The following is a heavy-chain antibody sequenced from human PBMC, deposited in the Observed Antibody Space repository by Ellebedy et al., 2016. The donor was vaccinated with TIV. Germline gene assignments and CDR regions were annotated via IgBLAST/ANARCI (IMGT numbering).Heavy chain of an antibody. V-gene: IGHV3-21*01. CDR3: VRDSQWLDSYLDS. J-gene: IGHJ4*02. D-gene: IGHD5-12*01. CDR2: ISSSSAYI. CDR1: VFNFNRSN. Sequence: GESLKISCSASVFNFNRSNMNWVRQAPGKGLEWVSSISSSSAYIYFADSVKGRFTISRDNAKNSVSLQMNGLRAEDTAVYYCVRDSQWLDSYLDSWGQGTLVTVSS.